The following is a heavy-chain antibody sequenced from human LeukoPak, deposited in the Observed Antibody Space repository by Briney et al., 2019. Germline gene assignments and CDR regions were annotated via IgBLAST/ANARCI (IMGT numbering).Heavy chain of an antibody. D-gene: IGHD6-13*01. V-gene: IGHV4-4*09. CDR3: ARHATGSGIAAEGDKFDP. Sequence: SETLSLTCTVSGGSISSYYWSWIRQPPGKGLEWIGYIYTSGSTNYNPSLKSRVTISVDTSKNQFSLKLSSVTAADTAVYYCARHATGSGIAAEGDKFDPGGQGTLVTVSS. CDR1: GGSISSYY. J-gene: IGHJ5*02. CDR2: IYTSGST.